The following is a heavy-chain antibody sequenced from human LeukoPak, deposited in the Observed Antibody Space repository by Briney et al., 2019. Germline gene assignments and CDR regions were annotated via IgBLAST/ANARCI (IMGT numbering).Heavy chain of an antibody. Sequence: PGGSLRLSCAASGFTFSSYSVNWVRQAPGKGLEWVSSISSSSSYIYYADSVKGRFTISRDNAKNSLYLQMNSLRAEDTAVYYCARDGVVVAATGGYYYYYYYMDVWGKGTTVTVSS. CDR2: ISSSSSYI. J-gene: IGHJ6*03. CDR1: GFTFSSYS. CDR3: ARDGVVVAATGGYYYYYYYMDV. D-gene: IGHD2-15*01. V-gene: IGHV3-21*01.